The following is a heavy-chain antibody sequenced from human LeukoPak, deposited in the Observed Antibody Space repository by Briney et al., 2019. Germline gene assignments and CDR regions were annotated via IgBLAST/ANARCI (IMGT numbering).Heavy chain of an antibody. Sequence: GGSLRLSCGASGFSFSNYAMSWVRQAPGKGLEWVSGINDSGSTRFYVDSVKGRFTSSRDNPKNTLYLQKNGLRVEDTAVYYCAKDMQTWPRFPDYWGQGTLVTVSS. CDR1: GFSFSNYA. CDR3: AKDMQTWPRFPDY. D-gene: IGHD5-12*01. V-gene: IGHV3-23*01. J-gene: IGHJ4*02. CDR2: INDSGSTR.